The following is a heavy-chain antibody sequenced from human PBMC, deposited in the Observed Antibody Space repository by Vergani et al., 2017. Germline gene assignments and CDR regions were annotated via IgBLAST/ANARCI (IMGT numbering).Heavy chain of an antibody. Sequence: QVQLQESGPGLVKPSQTLSLTCTVSGGSISSYYWSWIRQPPGKGLEWIGYIYYSGSTKYNPSLKSRVTISVDTSKNQFSLKLTSVTAADTAVYYCARGPVIPSAMRLEWFDPWGQGTLVTVSS. V-gene: IGHV4-59*08. CDR3: ARGPVIPSAMRLEWFDP. CDR1: GGSISSYY. CDR2: IYYSGST. J-gene: IGHJ5*02. D-gene: IGHD2-2*01.